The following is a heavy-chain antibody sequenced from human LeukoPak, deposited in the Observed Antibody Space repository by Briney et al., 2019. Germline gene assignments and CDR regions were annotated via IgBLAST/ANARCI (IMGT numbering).Heavy chain of an antibody. V-gene: IGHV1-18*01. J-gene: IGHJ6*02. CDR2: ISAYNGNT. D-gene: IGHD3-3*01. Sequence: ASVKVSCKAFGYTFTSYGISWVRQAPGQGLEWMGWISAYNGNTNYAQKLQGRVTMTTDTSTSTAYMELGSLRSDDTAVYYCARVPYYDFWSGSNYYYGMDVWGQGTTVTVSS. CDR1: GYTFTSYG. CDR3: ARVPYYDFWSGSNYYYGMDV.